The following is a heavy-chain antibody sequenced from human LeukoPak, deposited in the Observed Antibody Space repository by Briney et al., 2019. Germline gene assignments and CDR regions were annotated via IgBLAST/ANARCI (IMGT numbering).Heavy chain of an antibody. CDR3: ARVHPYYYDSSGYYYVGYFDY. CDR2: ISSSVSPI. Sequence: LRPSCAPSAFTLTTYSMNWVRQAPGTRLEWVSYISSSVSPIYYADSVKGRFTISRYNAKISLYLQMNSLRAEVTAVYYCARVHPYYYDSSGYYYVGYFDYWGQGTLVTVSS. D-gene: IGHD3-22*01. CDR1: AFTLTTYS. V-gene: IGHV3-21*05. J-gene: IGHJ4*02.